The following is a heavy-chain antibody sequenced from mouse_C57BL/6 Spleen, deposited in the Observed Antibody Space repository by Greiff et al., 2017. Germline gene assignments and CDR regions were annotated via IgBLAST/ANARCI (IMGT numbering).Heavy chain of an antibody. Sequence: VQLQQPGAELVKPGASVKMSCKASGYTFTSYWITWVKPRPGQGLEWIGDIYPGSGSTNYNEKFQSKATLTVDTSSSTAYMQLSSLTSEDSAVYYCARPYYGSSYGEAMDYWGQGTSVTVSS. CDR2: IYPGSGST. V-gene: IGHV1-55*01. CDR3: ARPYYGSSYGEAMDY. CDR1: GYTFTSYW. J-gene: IGHJ4*01. D-gene: IGHD1-1*01.